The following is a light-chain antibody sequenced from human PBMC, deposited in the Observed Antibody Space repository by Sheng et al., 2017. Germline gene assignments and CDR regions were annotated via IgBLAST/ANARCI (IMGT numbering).Light chain of an antibody. Sequence: QSVLTQPPSASGTPGQRVTISCSGSSSNIGSNTVNWYQQLPGTAPKLLIYGNNEGPSGVPDRFSGSKSGTSVSLAISGLQSEDEADYYCATWDDSLSAYVFGGGTKLTVL. CDR1: SSNIGSNT. J-gene: IGLJ2*01. CDR2: GNN. V-gene: IGLV1-44*01. CDR3: ATWDDSLSAYV.